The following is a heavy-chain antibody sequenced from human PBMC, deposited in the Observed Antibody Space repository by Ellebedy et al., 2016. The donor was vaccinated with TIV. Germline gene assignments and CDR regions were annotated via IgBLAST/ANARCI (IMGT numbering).Heavy chain of an antibody. CDR3: ARGDGIAVTAPMDY. CDR2: TYYRSKWFN. D-gene: IGHD4-17*01. Sequence: SQTLSLTCXISGDSVSSNSAAWSWIRQSPSRGLEWLGRTYYRSKWFNDYALSVNSRITINPDTSKNQFSLQLNSVTPEDTAVYYCARGDGIAVTAPMDYWGQGTLVTVSS. CDR1: GDSVSSNSAA. V-gene: IGHV6-1*01. J-gene: IGHJ4*02.